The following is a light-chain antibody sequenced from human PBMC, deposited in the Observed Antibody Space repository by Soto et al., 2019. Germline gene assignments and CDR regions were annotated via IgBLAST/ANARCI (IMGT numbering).Light chain of an antibody. J-gene: IGLJ1*01. CDR1: ISDVGGYDY. CDR3: SSYTTSSTYV. Sequence: QSALTQPASVSGSPGQSITISCTGTISDVGGYDYVSWYQQHPGKAPKLMIYDVSNRPSGVSNRFSGSKSGNTASLTISGLLADDEADYYCSSYTTSSTYVFGTGTKVTVL. CDR2: DVS. V-gene: IGLV2-14*01.